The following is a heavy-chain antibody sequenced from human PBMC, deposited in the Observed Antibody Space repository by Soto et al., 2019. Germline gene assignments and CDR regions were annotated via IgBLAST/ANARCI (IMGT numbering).Heavy chain of an antibody. V-gene: IGHV3-49*04. J-gene: IGHJ3*02. D-gene: IGHD1-26*01. CDR3: TRVYTGSYGGAFEI. CDR1: GFTSGDYA. CDR2: IRSKAYGGTT. Sequence: PGGSLRLSWTASGFTSGDYAMSWVRHAPGKGLESVAFIRSKAYGGTTEYAASVKGRFTISRDDSKIIAYLQMNSLKTEDTSVYYCTRVYTGSYGGAFEIRGKVTMVTIS.